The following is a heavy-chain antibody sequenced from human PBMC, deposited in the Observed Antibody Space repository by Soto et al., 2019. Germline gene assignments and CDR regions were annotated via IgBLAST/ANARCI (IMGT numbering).Heavy chain of an antibody. J-gene: IGHJ2*01. V-gene: IGHV4-39*07. Sequence: SETLSLTCTVSGGSINIAGYYWGWVRQPPGKGLEWIGNIYYTGKTYYNPSLKSRVTISVDTSKNQFSLKLSSVTAADTAVYYCARGRMTTVTDWYFDLWGRGTPVTV. CDR3: ARGRMTTVTDWYFDL. CDR1: GGSINIAGYY. CDR2: IYYTGKT. D-gene: IGHD4-17*01.